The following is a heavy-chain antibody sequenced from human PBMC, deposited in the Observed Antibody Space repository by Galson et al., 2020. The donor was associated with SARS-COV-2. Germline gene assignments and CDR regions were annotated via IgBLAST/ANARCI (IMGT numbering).Heavy chain of an antibody. CDR3: ARENYYLGYNWFDP. Sequence: GESLKISCAASGFTVSRYKMNWVRQAPGKGLEWISYISGSSSTIQYADSVKGRFIISRDNAQNSLYLEMNSLRDEDTAVYYCARENYYLGYNWFDPWGQGTLVTVSS. J-gene: IGHJ5*01. CDR1: GFTVSRYK. V-gene: IGHV3-48*02. CDR2: ISGSSSTI. D-gene: IGHD1-20*01.